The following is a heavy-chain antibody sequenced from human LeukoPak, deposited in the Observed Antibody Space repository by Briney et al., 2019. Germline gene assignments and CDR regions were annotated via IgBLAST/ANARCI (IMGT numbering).Heavy chain of an antibody. D-gene: IGHD2-2*01. CDR2: VSGSGGST. Sequence: PGGSLRLSCAASGFTFSSYAMSWVRQAPGKGLEWVSAVSGSGGSTYYADSVKGRFTISRDNSKNTLYLQMNSLRAEDTAVYYCARYCSSTSCPSDAFDIWGQGTMVTVSS. CDR1: GFTFSSYA. V-gene: IGHV3-23*01. J-gene: IGHJ3*02. CDR3: ARYCSSTSCPSDAFDI.